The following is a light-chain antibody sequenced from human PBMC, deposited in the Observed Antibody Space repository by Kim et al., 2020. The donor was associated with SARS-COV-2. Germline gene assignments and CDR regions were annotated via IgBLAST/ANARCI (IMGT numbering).Light chain of an antibody. Sequence: VSPAQTASIACSGEKLGDKYACWYQQKPCQSPVLVIYQDTKRPSGIPERFSGSNSGNAATLTIRGTQPMDEADYYCQAWDTSTVIFGGGTQLTVL. V-gene: IGLV3-1*01. CDR2: QDT. CDR3: QAWDTSTVI. J-gene: IGLJ2*01. CDR1: KLGDKY.